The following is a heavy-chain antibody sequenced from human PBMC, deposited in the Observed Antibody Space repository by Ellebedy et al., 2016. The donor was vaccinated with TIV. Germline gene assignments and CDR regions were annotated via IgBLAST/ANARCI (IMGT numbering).Heavy chain of an antibody. CDR1: GGSVNSTRHY. Sequence: SETLSLXCTVSGGSVNSTRHYWSWIRQPPGKGPEWIGYIYYSGTANHSPSLKSRVTISINTSKNQFSLKLTSVTAADTAVYYCARDWIALTGPLIGFDYWGQGTLVTVSS. CDR3: ARDWIALTGPLIGFDY. V-gene: IGHV4-61*01. D-gene: IGHD2-2*03. J-gene: IGHJ4*02. CDR2: IYYSGTA.